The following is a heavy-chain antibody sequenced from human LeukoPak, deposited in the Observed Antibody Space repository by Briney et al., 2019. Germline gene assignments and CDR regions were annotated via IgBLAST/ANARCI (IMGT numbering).Heavy chain of an antibody. V-gene: IGHV3-11*04. Sequence: GSLRLSCAASGFTFSYFYMSWIRQAPGKGLEWVSYISSSGSTIYYADSVKGRFTISRDNAKNSLILQMDSLRAEDTAVYYCARSVVAATETFDYWGQGTLVTVSS. D-gene: IGHD2-15*01. CDR1: GFTFSYFY. J-gene: IGHJ4*02. CDR3: ARSVVAATETFDY. CDR2: ISSSGSTI.